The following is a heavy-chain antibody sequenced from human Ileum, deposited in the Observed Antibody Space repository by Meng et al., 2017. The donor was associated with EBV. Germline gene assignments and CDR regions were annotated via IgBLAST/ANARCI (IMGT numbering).Heavy chain of an antibody. Sequence: VQRKEWGAGLLEASETPSLTCAVYGGSFSGSYWSWIRPPPGKGLEWIGETNHSGSTNYNPSLKSRVTISVDTSKNQFSLKLSSVTAADTAVYYCARGNKVSDRGFDYWGQGTLVTVSS. V-gene: IGHV4-34*01. CDR3: ARGNKVSDRGFDY. D-gene: IGHD3-10*01. CDR1: GGSFSGSY. CDR2: TNHSGST. J-gene: IGHJ4*02.